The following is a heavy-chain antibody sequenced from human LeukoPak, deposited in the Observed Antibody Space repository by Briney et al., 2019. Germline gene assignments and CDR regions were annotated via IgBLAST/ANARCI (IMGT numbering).Heavy chain of an antibody. D-gene: IGHD3-10*01. CDR1: GGTFSSYA. CDR3: AREFGELYGMDV. J-gene: IGHJ6*02. Sequence: SVKVSCKASGGTFSSYAISWVRQAPGQGLEWMGGIIPIFGTANYAQKFQGRVTITADESTSTAYMELSSLRSEDMAAYYCAREFGELYGMDVWGQGTTVTVSS. V-gene: IGHV1-69*13. CDR2: IIPIFGTA.